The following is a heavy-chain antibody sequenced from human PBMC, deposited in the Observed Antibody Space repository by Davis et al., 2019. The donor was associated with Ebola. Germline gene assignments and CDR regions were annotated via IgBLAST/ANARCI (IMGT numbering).Heavy chain of an antibody. CDR2: ISSSSSYI. CDR3: ARDNVVVTAIPFFDY. V-gene: IGHV3-21*01. CDR1: GFTFSSSG. Sequence: GESLKISCAASGFTFSSSGMHWVRQAPGTGLEWVSSISSSSSYIYYADSVKGRFTISRDNAKNSLYLQMNSLRAEDTAVYYCARDNVVVTAIPFFDYWGQGTLVTVSS. D-gene: IGHD2-21*02. J-gene: IGHJ4*02.